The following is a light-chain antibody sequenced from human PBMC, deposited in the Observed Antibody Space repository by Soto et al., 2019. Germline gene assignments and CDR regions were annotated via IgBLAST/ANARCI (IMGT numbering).Light chain of an antibody. J-gene: IGKJ5*01. CDR2: RVS. Sequence: DVVMTQSPLSLPVTLGQPASIPCRSSQSLLYSDGNTYLTWFQQRPGQSPRRLIYRVSGRDSGVPDRFSGSGSGTEFRLTISTMQPDDFATYYCQQYDSFSVTFGQGTRLEIK. V-gene: IGKV2-30*01. CDR3: QQYDSFSVT. CDR1: QSLLYSDGNTY.